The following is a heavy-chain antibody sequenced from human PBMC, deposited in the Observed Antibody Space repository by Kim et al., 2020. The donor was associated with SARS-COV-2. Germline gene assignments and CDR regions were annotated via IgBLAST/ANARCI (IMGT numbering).Heavy chain of an antibody. Sequence: SVKGRFTISRDNAKNSLYLQMNSLRAEDTAVYYCARWGGYPRYYYYGMDVWGQGTTVTVSS. D-gene: IGHD3-16*01. J-gene: IGHJ6*02. CDR3: ARWGGYPRYYYYGMDV. V-gene: IGHV3-21*01.